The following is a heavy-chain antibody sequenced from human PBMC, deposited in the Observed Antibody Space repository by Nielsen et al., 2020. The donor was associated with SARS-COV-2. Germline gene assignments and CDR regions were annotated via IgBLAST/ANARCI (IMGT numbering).Heavy chain of an antibody. V-gene: IGHV3-NL1*01. Sequence: GGSLRLSCAASGFTFSSYGMHWVRQAPGKGLEWVSVIYSGGSTYYADSVKGRFTISRDNSKNTLYLQMNSLRAEDTAVYYCFSAVPAAKVGRAAAGYWGQGTLVTVSS. D-gene: IGHD2-2*01. CDR2: IYSGGST. CDR3: FSAVPAAKVGRAAAGY. CDR1: GFTFSSYG. J-gene: IGHJ4*02.